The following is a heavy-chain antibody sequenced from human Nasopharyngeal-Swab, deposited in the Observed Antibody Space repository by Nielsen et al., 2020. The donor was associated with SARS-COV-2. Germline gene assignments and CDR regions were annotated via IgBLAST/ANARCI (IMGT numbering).Heavy chain of an antibody. V-gene: IGHV3-11*04. CDR1: GFTFHKYY. CDR3: ARERSGSYWAFDY. CDR2: TSTSCDIT. J-gene: IGHJ4*02. Sequence: GESLKISCAASGFTFHKYYITWIRQAPGKGLEWISYTSTSCDITYYAASVKARFTITRNNAKNSLFLQMNSLRADDTAVYYCARERSGSYWAFDYWGQGTLVTVSS. D-gene: IGHD1-26*01.